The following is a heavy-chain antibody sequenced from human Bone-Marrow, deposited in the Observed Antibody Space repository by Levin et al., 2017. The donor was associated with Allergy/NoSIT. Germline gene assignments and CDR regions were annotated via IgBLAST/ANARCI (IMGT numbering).Heavy chain of an antibody. CDR1: GFTFSTYA. V-gene: IGHV3-23*01. J-gene: IGHJ3*02. Sequence: GGSLRLSCAASGFTFSTYAVSWVRQAPGKGLEWVSGITASGGTTYYADSVKGRFSISRDNSKNTLYLEMNSLRVEDTAVYYCAISPNKAVRDAFDRWGQGTMVTVSS. CDR2: ITASGGTT. D-gene: IGHD1/OR15-1a*01. CDR3: AISPNKAVRDAFDR.